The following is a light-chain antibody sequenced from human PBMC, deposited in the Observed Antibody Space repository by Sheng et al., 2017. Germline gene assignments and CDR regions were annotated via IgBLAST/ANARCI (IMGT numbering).Light chain of an antibody. CDR1: SSNIGAGYD. J-gene: IGLJ1*01. Sequence: QSVLTQPPSVSGAPGQTVTVSCTGSSSNIGAGYDIQWYQQFPGSAPKLLIYHNSVRASGVPDRFSGSKSATSASLVITGLQGDDEADYYCQVWDITSDPHYIFGTGTKVTVL. V-gene: IGLV1-40*01. CDR2: HNS. CDR3: QVWDITSDPHYI.